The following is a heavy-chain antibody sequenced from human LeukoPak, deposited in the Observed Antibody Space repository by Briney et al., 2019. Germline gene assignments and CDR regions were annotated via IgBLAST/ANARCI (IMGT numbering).Heavy chain of an antibody. CDR3: ARQWLYYDSSAYRNYNCFDP. CDR2: IKEDGSER. V-gene: IGHV3-7*03. J-gene: IGHJ5*02. Sequence: GGSLRLSCEGSAFIFSGHWMNWVRQTPGKGLEWVASIKEDGSERQYVDSVKGRFSISRDNTKGSLFLQLNSLRAEDTAVYYCARQWLYYDSSAYRNYNCFDPWGQGTLVTVSS. CDR1: AFIFSGHW. D-gene: IGHD3-22*01.